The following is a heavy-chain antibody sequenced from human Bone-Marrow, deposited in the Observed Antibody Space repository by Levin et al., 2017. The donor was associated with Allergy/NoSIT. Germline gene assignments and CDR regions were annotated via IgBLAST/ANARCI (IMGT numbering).Heavy chain of an antibody. CDR3: TRTLGYCSGDSCYYYFDH. CDR1: GYSISSGYS. D-gene: IGHD2-15*01. V-gene: IGHV4-38-2*01. J-gene: IGHJ4*02. Sequence: SQTLSLTCGVSGYSISSGYSWGWIRQPPGKGLEWMGSISQSGSTHYNPSLKSRVPISLDTSKNQFSLGLSSVTAADTAVYFCTRTLGYCSGDSCYYYFDHWGQGALVTVSS. CDR2: ISQSGST.